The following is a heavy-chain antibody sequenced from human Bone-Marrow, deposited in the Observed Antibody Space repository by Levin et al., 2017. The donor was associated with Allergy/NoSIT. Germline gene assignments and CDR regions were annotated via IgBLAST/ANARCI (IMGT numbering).Heavy chain of an antibody. J-gene: IGHJ6*02. CDR3: ARDQIHIPNYYYYYGMDV. CDR1: GYTFTSYY. CDR2: INPSGGST. D-gene: IGHD2-21*01. Sequence: ASVKVSCKASGYTFTSYYMHWVRQAPGQGLEWMGIINPSGGSTSYAQKFQGRVTMTRDTSTSTVYMELSSLRSEDTAVYYCARDQIHIPNYYYYYGMDVWGQGTTVTVSS. V-gene: IGHV1-46*01.